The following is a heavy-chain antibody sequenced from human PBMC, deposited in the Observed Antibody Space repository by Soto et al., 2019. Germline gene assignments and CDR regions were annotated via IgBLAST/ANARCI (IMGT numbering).Heavy chain of an antibody. CDR3: AKQAPYSNSWYEIDH. CDR2: ISGSGDST. D-gene: IGHD6-13*01. V-gene: IGHV3-23*01. Sequence: EVQLLESGGGLVQPGGSLRLSCAASGFTFSSYGINWVRQAQGKGLEWVSGISGSGDSTHYADSVKGRFTISRDNSKNTLYLQMNSLRDEDTAVYYCAKQAPYSNSWYEIDHWGQGTLVTVSS. CDR1: GFTFSSYG. J-gene: IGHJ4*02.